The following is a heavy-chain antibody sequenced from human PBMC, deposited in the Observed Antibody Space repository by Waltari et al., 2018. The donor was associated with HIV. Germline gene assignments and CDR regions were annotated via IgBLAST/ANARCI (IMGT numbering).Heavy chain of an antibody. CDR2: IYYSGST. CDR3: ARCLWFGGEYGMDV. V-gene: IGHV4-59*01. CDR1: GGSISSYY. D-gene: IGHD3-10*01. Sequence: QVQLQESGPGLVKPSETLSLTCTVSGGSISSYYWSWIRQPPGKGLEWIGYIYYSGSTNYNPTLKSRVTISVDTSKNQFSRKLSSVTAADTAVYYCARCLWFGGEYGMDVWGQGTTVTVSS. J-gene: IGHJ6*02.